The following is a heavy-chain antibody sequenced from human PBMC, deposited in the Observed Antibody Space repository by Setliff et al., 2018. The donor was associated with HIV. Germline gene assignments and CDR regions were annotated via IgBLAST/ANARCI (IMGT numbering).Heavy chain of an antibody. CDR1: GYSINNIHY. CDR2: IYDGGTT. V-gene: IGHV4-38-2*01. Sequence: ETLSLTCDVSGYSINNIHYWGWIRQPPGKGLECLGNIYDGGTTYHNPSLKGRVTISIDTSKAQFSLKLISVTAADTAVYYCVRRDVSFLFGQFDSWGQGIRVTVSS. J-gene: IGHJ4*02. D-gene: IGHD3-10*02. CDR3: VRRDVSFLFGQFDS.